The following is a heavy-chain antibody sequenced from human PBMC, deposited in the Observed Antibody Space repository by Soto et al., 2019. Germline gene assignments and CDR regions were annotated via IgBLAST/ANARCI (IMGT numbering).Heavy chain of an antibody. CDR2: IKCDGSEK. J-gene: IGHJ3*02. CDR3: VGGLIPGLSRHYYDSSGYYYPI. V-gene: IGHV3-7*03. CDR1: EFTFSSSW. D-gene: IGHD3-22*01. Sequence: PGGSLRLSCAASEFTFSSSWMRWVCQAPEKGLEWVADIKCDGSEKYYVDSVKGRLTISGDNAKNSLYLQVNSLRAEDMTVYYCVGGLIPGLSRHYYDSSGYYYPIWGQGTMVTVSS.